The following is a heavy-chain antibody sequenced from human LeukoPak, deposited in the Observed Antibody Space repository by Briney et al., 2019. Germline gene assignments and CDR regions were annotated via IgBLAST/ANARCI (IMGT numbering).Heavy chain of an antibody. J-gene: IGHJ3*01. V-gene: IGHV1-18*01. CDR1: GYTFTSYG. CDR3: ARATGWSTVPTYDAFDV. D-gene: IGHD4-17*01. Sequence: GASVKVSCKASGYTFTSYGISWVRQAPGQGLEWMGWISAYNGNTKYAQKVQGRVTMATDTSTSTAYMELRSLRSDDTAVYYCARATGWSTVPTYDAFDVWGQGTMVTVSS. CDR2: ISAYNGNT.